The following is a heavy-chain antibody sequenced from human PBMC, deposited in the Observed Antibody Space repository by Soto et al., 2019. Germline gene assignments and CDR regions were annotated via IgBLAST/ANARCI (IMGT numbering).Heavy chain of an antibody. CDR3: ATRGDYYDSSGYDY. CDR2: IIPIFGTA. D-gene: IGHD3-22*01. Sequence: QVQLVQSGAEVKKPGSSVKVSCKASGGTFSSYAISWVRQAPGQGLEWMGGIIPIFGTANYAQKFQGRVTISADEATSTAYMALSSLRSEDTAVYYCATRGDYYDSSGYDYWGQGTLVTVSS. J-gene: IGHJ4*02. CDR1: GGTFSSYA. V-gene: IGHV1-69*12.